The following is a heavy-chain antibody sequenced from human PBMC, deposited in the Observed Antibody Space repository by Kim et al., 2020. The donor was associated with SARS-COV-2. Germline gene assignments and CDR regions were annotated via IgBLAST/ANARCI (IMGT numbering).Heavy chain of an antibody. V-gene: IGHV3-23*01. Sequence: GGSLRLSCTASGFTFTAYAMSWVRQAPGKGLEWVSGITGSGGSTYYADSVKGRFTISRDNSKNTLYLQMNILRAEDTAVYYCAKFHGSGYNYGYFDYWGQGILVTVSS. CDR2: ITGSGGST. J-gene: IGHJ4*02. D-gene: IGHD5-18*01. CDR1: GFTFTAYA. CDR3: AKFHGSGYNYGYFDY.